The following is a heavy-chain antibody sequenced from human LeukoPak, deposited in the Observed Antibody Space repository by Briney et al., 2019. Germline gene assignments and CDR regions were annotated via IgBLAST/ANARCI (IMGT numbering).Heavy chain of an antibody. CDR1: GYTFTGYY. CDR2: ISAYNGNT. J-gene: IGHJ4*02. D-gene: IGHD3-10*01. Sequence: ASVKVSCKASGYTFTGYYMHWVRQAPGQGLEWMGWISAYNGNTNYAQKLQGRVTMTTDTSTSTAYMELRSLRSDDTAVYYCARVTMVRGVEYWGQGTLVTVSS. CDR3: ARVTMVRGVEY. V-gene: IGHV1-18*04.